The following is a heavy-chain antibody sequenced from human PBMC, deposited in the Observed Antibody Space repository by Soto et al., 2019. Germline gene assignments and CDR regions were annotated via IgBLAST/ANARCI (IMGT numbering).Heavy chain of an antibody. V-gene: IGHV1-69*13. D-gene: IGHD3-9*01. CDR3: ASSPRPSDKYYYGTGV. J-gene: IGHJ6*02. CDR1: GRTFSSYA. Sequence: GASVKVSCKASGRTFSSYAISWVRQAPGQGLEWMGGIIPIFGTANYAQKFQGRVTITADESTSTAYMELSSLRSEDTAVYYCASSPRPSDKYYYGTGVWGQGTTVTVSS. CDR2: IIPIFGTA.